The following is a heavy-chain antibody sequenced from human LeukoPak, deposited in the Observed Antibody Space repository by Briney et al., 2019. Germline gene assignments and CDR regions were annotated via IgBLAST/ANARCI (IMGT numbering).Heavy chain of an antibody. CDR3: ARTIEMATISYFDY. Sequence: AGGSLRLSCAASGFTFSSYSMNWVRQAPGKGLEWVSSISSSSSYIYYANSVKGRFTISRDNAKNSLYLQMNSLRAEDTAVYYCARTIEMATISYFDYWGQGTLVTVSS. D-gene: IGHD5-24*01. CDR2: ISSSSSYI. V-gene: IGHV3-21*01. CDR1: GFTFSSYS. J-gene: IGHJ4*02.